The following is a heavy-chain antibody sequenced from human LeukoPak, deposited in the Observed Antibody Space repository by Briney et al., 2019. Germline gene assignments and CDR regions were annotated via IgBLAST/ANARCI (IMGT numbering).Heavy chain of an antibody. CDR2: IKPNNAGT. CDR1: ESIFTDCF. D-gene: IGHD3-10*01. J-gene: IGHJ5*02. V-gene: IGHV1-2*02. CDR3: VVTTYYYASGTKRYNWYEP. Sequence: ASVKVSCKTSESIFTDCFLHWVRQAPGQGPEWMGWIKPNNAGTHYEQQFQGRVTMTRDTSVSTAYMELTRLRSDDTAVYYCVVTTYYYASGTKRYNWYEPWGQGTLVTVSS.